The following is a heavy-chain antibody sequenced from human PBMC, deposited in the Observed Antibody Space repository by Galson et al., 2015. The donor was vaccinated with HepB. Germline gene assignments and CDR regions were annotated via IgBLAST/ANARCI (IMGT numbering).Heavy chain of an antibody. Sequence: SLRLSCAASGFTFSGSVIHWVRRASGKGLEWVGRIRGKPNNYATAYAASVKGRFTVSRDDSENTAYLQMNSLKTEDTAVYYCTSPLADTNYYGMDVWGQGTTVTVSS. J-gene: IGHJ6*02. V-gene: IGHV3-73*01. CDR2: IRGKPNNYAT. D-gene: IGHD6-19*01. CDR3: TSPLADTNYYGMDV. CDR1: GFTFSGSV.